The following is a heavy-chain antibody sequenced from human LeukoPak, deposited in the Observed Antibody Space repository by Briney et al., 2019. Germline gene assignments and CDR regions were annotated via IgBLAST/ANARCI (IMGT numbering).Heavy chain of an antibody. CDR1: GFTFTIYS. D-gene: IGHD6-19*01. J-gene: IGHJ4*02. V-gene: IGHV3-21*01. CDR2: IGGSGTFI. CDR3: ARESGSSGWYEGFDY. Sequence: TGGSLRLSCAASGFTFTIYSMNWVRQAPGKGLEWVSSIGGSGTFIYYADSEKGRFTISRDNAKNSLYLQMNSLRAEDTAVYYCARESGSSGWYEGFDYWGQGTLVTVSS.